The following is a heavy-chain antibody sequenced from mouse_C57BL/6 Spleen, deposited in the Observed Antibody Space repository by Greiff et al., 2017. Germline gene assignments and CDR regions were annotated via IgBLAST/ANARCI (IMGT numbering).Heavy chain of an antibody. CDR1: GFNINDDY. Sequence: VQLQQSGAELVRPGASVKLSCTASGFNINDDYMHWVKQRPEQGLEWIGWIDPENGGTKYASKFQGKATITVDKSSTTAYLQLRILSSEDTAVYYCTTAPGGYYKFADWGQGTLVTVSA. J-gene: IGHJ3*01. V-gene: IGHV14-4*01. CDR2: IDPENGGT. D-gene: IGHD2-3*01. CDR3: TTAPGGYYKFAD.